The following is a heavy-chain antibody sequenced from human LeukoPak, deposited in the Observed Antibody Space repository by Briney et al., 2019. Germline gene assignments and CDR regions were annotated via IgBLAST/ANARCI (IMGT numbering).Heavy chain of an antibody. V-gene: IGHV3-30*02. Sequence: HPGGSLRLSCAASGFTFSRYGMHWVRQAPGKGLEWVAFIRYDVSDKSYADSVKGRFTISRDNSKNTLYLQMNSLRAEDTAMYYCAKIGAVAGHFDYWGQGTLVTVSS. CDR1: GFTFSRYG. CDR3: AKIGAVAGHFDY. J-gene: IGHJ4*02. D-gene: IGHD6-19*01. CDR2: IRYDVSDK.